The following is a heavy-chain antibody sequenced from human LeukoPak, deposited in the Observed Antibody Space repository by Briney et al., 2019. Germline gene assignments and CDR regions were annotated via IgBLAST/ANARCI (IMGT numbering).Heavy chain of an antibody. J-gene: IGHJ4*02. CDR2: ISGGSRSI. CDR3: ATVFKGSSLQDH. Sequence: PGGSLRLSCAASGFTFSDYTMNWVRQAPGKGLEWVSSISGGSRSIYYVDSVKGRFTISRDNAKNTLYLQMNSLRVDDTAVYYCATVFKGSSLQDHWGQGTLVTVSS. CDR1: GFTFSDYT. D-gene: IGHD1-26*01. V-gene: IGHV3-21*01.